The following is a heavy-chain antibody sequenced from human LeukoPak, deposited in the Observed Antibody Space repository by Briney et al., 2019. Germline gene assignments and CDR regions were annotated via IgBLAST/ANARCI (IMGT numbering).Heavy chain of an antibody. CDR1: GFTFSSYA. CDR2: INHSGST. Sequence: GSLRLSCAASGFTFSSYAMSWVRQAPGKGLEWIGEINHSGSTNYNPSLKSRVAISVDTSKNQFSLKLSSVTAADTAVYYCARQYYDILTGGHYFDYWGQGTLVTVSS. V-gene: IGHV4-34*01. CDR3: ARQYYDILTGGHYFDY. D-gene: IGHD3-9*01. J-gene: IGHJ4*02.